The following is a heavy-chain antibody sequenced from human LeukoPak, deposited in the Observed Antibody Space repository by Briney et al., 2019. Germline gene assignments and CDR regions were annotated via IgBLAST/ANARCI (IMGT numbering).Heavy chain of an antibody. D-gene: IGHD5-12*01. CDR3: ARDTDSYSGYDYGWFDP. CDR1: GFTFSSYA. V-gene: IGHV3-30-3*01. Sequence: GRSLRLSCAASGFTFSSYAMHWVRQAPGKGLEWVAVISYDGSNKYYADSVKGRFTISRDNSKNTLYLQMNSLRAEDTAVYYCARDTDSYSGYDYGWFDPWGQGTLVTVSS. J-gene: IGHJ5*02. CDR2: ISYDGSNK.